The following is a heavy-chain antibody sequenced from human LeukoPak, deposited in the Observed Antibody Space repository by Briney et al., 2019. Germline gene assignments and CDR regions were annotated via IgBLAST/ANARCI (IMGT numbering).Heavy chain of an antibody. J-gene: IGHJ6*02. CDR1: GFTFSSYW. V-gene: IGHV3-74*01. CDR2: INSDGSST. Sequence: SGGSLRLSCAASGFTFSSYWMPWVRQAPGKGLVWVSRINSDGSSTSYADSVKGRFTISRDNAKNTLYLQMNSLRAEDTAVYYCARVGYCSSTSCPNPYYYYGMDVWGQGTTVTVSS. D-gene: IGHD2-2*01. CDR3: ARVGYCSSTSCPNPYYYYGMDV.